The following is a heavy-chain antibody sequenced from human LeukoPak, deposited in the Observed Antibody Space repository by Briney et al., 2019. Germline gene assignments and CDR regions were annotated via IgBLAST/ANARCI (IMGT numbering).Heavy chain of an antibody. CDR3: ARGPSSDCSSTGCYNSPTDY. CDR2: INHSGST. Sequence: ASETLSLTCAVYGGSFSGYYWSWIRQPPGKGLEWIGEINHSGSTNYNPSLKSRVTISVDTSKNQFSLKLSSVTAADTAVYYCARGPSSDCSSTGCYNSPTDYWGQGTLVTVSS. J-gene: IGHJ4*02. D-gene: IGHD2-2*02. CDR1: GGSFSGYY. V-gene: IGHV4-34*01.